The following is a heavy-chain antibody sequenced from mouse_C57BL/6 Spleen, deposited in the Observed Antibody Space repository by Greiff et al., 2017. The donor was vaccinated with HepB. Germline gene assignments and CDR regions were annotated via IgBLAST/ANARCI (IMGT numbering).Heavy chain of an antibody. J-gene: IGHJ2*01. Sequence: VQLQQSGAELVKPGASVKMSCKASGYTFTSYWITWVKQRPGQGLEWIGDIYPGSGSTNYNEKFKSKATLTVDTSSSTAYMQLSSLTSEDSAVYYCARLYDGYSCGYVDYWGQGTTLTVAS. CDR1: GYTFTSYW. CDR2: IYPGSGST. V-gene: IGHV1-55*01. D-gene: IGHD2-3*01. CDR3: ARLYDGYSCGYVDY.